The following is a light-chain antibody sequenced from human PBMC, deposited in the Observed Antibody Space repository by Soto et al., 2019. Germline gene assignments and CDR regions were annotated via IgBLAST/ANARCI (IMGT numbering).Light chain of an antibody. CDR2: GTS. CDR1: QSVINNY. Sequence: LLTQSPGTLSLSPGDSATLSCTTSQSVINNYVAWYQQKPGQAPRLIIYGTSGRATGIPDRFTAGGSGTDFTLTISRLEPDDFAVYYCQQYHSTYRAYGQGTKVDIK. CDR3: QQYHSTYRA. J-gene: IGKJ1*01. V-gene: IGKV3-20*01.